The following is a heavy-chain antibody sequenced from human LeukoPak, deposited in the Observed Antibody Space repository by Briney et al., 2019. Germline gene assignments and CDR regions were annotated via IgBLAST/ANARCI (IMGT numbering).Heavy chain of an antibody. D-gene: IGHD5-24*01. CDR3: TKAPTSSLSFFDF. CDR2: INPGDYDA. Sequence: GESLKISCKASGYSFSSYWIGWVRQMPGKGLEWMAIINPGDYDARYSPSFQGQVTVSADRSISTACMQWSTLKASDTATYYCTKAPTSSLSFFDFWGQGTLVTVSS. V-gene: IGHV5-51*01. J-gene: IGHJ4*02. CDR1: GYSFSSYW.